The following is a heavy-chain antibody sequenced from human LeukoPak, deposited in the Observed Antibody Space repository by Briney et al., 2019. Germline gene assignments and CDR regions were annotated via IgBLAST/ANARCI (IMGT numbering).Heavy chain of an antibody. Sequence: ASVKVSCKASGGTPSSYGFSRGRQAPGQGLEWMGKIIPIIGMTNYTQKFQGRVRITADKSTIAAYMELTRLTSADTAVYYCARERGSQARAGMDVWGQGTTVTVSS. CDR2: IIPIIGMT. J-gene: IGHJ6*02. V-gene: IGHV1-69*04. CDR1: GGTPSSYG. D-gene: IGHD3-16*01. CDR3: ARERGSQARAGMDV.